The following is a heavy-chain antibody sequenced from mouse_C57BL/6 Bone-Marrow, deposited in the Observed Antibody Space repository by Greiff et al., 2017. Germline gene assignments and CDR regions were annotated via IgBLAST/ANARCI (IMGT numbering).Heavy chain of an antibody. J-gene: IGHJ1*03. V-gene: IGHV1-18*01. CDR1: GYTFTDYN. CDR3: ARVTTVVAPSYWYFDV. CDR2: INPNNGGT. Sequence: EVHLVESGPELVKPGASVKIPCKASGYTFTDYNMDWVKQSHGKSLEWIGDINPNNGGTIYNQKFKGKATLTVDKSSSTAYMELRSLTSEDTAVYYCARVTTVVAPSYWYFDVWGTGTTVTVSS. D-gene: IGHD1-1*01.